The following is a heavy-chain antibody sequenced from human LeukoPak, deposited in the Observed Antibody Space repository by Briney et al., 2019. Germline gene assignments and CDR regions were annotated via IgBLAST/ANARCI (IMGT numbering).Heavy chain of an antibody. V-gene: IGHV3-48*03. CDR1: GFTFSSYE. Sequence: PGGSLRLSCAASGFTFSSYEMNWVRQAPGKGLEWVSYISSSGSTIYYADSVKGRFTISRDNAKNSLYLQMNSLRAGDTAVYYCARQAVACPFDLWGQGTMVAVSS. CDR2: ISSSGSTI. J-gene: IGHJ3*01. CDR3: ARQAVACPFDL.